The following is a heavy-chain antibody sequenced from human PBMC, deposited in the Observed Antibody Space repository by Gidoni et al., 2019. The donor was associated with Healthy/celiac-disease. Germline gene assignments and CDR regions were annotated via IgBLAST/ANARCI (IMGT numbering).Heavy chain of an antibody. CDR3: ARGRYCSGGSCYSVFPFDP. V-gene: IGHV4-34*01. D-gene: IGHD2-15*01. CDR2: INQSGST. J-gene: IGHJ5*02. Sequence: QVQLQQWGAGLLKPSATLSLTCDVYGVSFSGYYWSWIRKPPGKGLEWMGEINQSGSTNYNPSLKSRFTISVDTSKNQFSLKLSSVTAADTAVYYCARGRYCSGGSCYSVFPFDPWGQGTLVTVSS. CDR1: GVSFSGYY.